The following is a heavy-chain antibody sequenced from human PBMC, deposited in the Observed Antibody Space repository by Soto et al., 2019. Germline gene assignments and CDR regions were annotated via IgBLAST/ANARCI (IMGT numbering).Heavy chain of an antibody. J-gene: IGHJ4*02. CDR3: ARGPSADGYNRR. CDR1: GGTFSSYA. V-gene: IGHV1-69*12. CDR2: IIPIFGTA. D-gene: IGHD5-12*01. Sequence: QVQLVQSGAEVKKPGSSVKVSCKASGGTFSSYAISWVRQAPGQGLEWMGGIIPIFGTANYAQKFQGRVRISGDESTRTAYMELNSLRDEDTAVYYCARGPSADGYNRRWGQGTLVTVSS.